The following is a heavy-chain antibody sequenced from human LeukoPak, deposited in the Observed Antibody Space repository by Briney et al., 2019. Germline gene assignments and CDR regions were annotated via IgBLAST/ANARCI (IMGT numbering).Heavy chain of an antibody. Sequence: GRSLRLSCAASGFTFSSYAMHWVRQAPGKGLEWVAVISYDGSNKYYADSVKGRFIISRDNSKNTLYLQMNSLRAEDTAVYYCAITKHDYGDYYFDYWGQGTLVTVSS. V-gene: IGHV3-30*04. J-gene: IGHJ4*02. CDR3: AITKHDYGDYYFDY. CDR1: GFTFSSYA. D-gene: IGHD4-17*01. CDR2: ISYDGSNK.